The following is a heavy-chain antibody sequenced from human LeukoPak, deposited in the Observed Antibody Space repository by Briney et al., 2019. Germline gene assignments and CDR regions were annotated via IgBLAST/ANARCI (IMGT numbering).Heavy chain of an antibody. CDR2: IYYSGST. Sequence: SETLSLTCTVSGGSISSGDYYWSWIRQPPGKGLEWIGYIYYSGSTYYNPSLKSRVTISVDTSKNQFSLKLSSVTAADTAVYYCASSYSSGWYDFDCWGQGTLVTVSS. V-gene: IGHV4-30-4*08. CDR3: ASSYSSGWYDFDC. J-gene: IGHJ4*02. D-gene: IGHD6-19*01. CDR1: GGSISSGDYY.